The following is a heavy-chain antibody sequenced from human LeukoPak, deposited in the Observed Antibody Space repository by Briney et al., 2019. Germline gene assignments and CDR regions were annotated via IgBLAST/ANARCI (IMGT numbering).Heavy chain of an antibody. D-gene: IGHD6-19*01. CDR1: GFTFSSYW. CDR3: ARDPPPYSSGWYFHPESIPNYFDY. V-gene: IGHV3-7*01. Sequence: GGSLRLSCAASGFTFSSYWMSWVRQAPGKGLEWVANIKQDGSEKYYVDSVKGRFTISRDNAKNSLYLQMNSLRAEDTAVYYCARDPPPYSSGWYFHPESIPNYFDYWGQGTLVTVSS. CDR2: IKQDGSEK. J-gene: IGHJ4*02.